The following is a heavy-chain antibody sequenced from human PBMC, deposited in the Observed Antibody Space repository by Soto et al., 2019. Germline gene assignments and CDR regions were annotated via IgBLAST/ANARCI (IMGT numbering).Heavy chain of an antibody. J-gene: IGHJ4*02. V-gene: IGHV4-59*01. CDR1: GGSINGYY. D-gene: IGHD2-15*01. CDR2: IYYSGST. CDR3: ARGYCSGGTCYSRFFDY. Sequence: SETLSLTCTVSGGSINGYYWSWIRQPPGKGLEWIGYIYYSGSTNYSPSLKSRVTISVDTSKNQFSLKLTSVTAADTAVYYCARGYCSGGTCYSRFFDYWGQGTLVTVSS.